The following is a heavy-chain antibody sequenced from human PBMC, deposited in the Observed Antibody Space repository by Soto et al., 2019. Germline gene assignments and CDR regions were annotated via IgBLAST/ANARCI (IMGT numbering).Heavy chain of an antibody. CDR2: IYYRGST. CDR1: GGSISSGVYY. Sequence: QVQLQESGPGLVKPSQTLSLTCTVSGGSISSGVYYWSWIRQHPVKGLEWIGSIYYRGSTYYNPSLQSRVTMSVDTSKNQFSLKLSSVTAADTAVYYCARGVLHWGQGTLVTVSS. V-gene: IGHV4-31*03. J-gene: IGHJ4*02. D-gene: IGHD3-16*01. CDR3: ARGVLH.